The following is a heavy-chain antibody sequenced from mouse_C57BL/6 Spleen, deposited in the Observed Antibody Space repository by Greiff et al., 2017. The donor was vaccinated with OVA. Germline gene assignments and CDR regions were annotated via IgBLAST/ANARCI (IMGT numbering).Heavy chain of an antibody. V-gene: IGHV1-22*01. D-gene: IGHD2-12*01. CDR2: INPNNGGT. J-gene: IGHJ4*01. CDR1: GYTFTDYN. Sequence: VQLQQSGPELVKPGASVKMSCKASGYTFTDYNMHWVKQSHGKSLEWIGYINPNNGGTSYNQKFKGKATLTVNKSSSTAYMELRSLTSEDSAVYYCASGDDETYYYAMDYWGQGTSVTVSS. CDR3: ASGDDETYYYAMDY.